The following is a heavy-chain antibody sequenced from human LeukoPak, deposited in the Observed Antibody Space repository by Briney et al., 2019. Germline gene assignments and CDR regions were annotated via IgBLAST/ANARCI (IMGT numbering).Heavy chain of an antibody. CDR2: MNPNNGNT. J-gene: IGHJ4*02. Sequence: ASVKVSCKASGYTFTTYDINWVRQATGQGLEWMGWMNPNNGNTGYAQKFQGRVTITGNTSISTAYMELNSLRSEDTAVYYCARGRYYDSSGYNLGDSWGQGTLVTVS. V-gene: IGHV1-8*03. CDR1: GYTFTTYD. D-gene: IGHD3-22*01. CDR3: ARGRYYDSSGYNLGDS.